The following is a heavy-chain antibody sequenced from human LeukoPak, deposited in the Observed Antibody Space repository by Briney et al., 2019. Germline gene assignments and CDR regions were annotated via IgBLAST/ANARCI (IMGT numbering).Heavy chain of an antibody. CDR2: IIPIFGTA. CDR1: GGTFGSYA. D-gene: IGHD5-12*01. CDR3: ATVYIVATTKRAFDI. V-gene: IGHV1-69*05. J-gene: IGHJ3*02. Sequence: SVKVSCKASGGTFGSYAISWVRQAPGQGLEWMGGIIPIFGTANYAQKFQGRVTITTDESTSTAYMELSSLRSEDTAVYYCATVYIVATTKRAFDIWGQGTMVTVSS.